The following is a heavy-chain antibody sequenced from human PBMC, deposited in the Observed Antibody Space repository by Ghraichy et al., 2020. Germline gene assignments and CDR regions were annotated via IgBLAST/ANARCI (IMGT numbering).Heavy chain of an antibody. V-gene: IGHV3-30-3*01. CDR3: ARATVIAVASYYYGMDV. CDR1: GFTFSSYA. Sequence: LSLTCAASGFTFSSYAMHWVRQAPGKGLEWVAVISYDGSNKYYADSVKGRFTISRDNSKNTLYLQMNSLRAEDTAVYYCARATVIAVASYYYGMDVWGQGTTVTVSS. CDR2: ISYDGSNK. J-gene: IGHJ6*02. D-gene: IGHD6-19*01.